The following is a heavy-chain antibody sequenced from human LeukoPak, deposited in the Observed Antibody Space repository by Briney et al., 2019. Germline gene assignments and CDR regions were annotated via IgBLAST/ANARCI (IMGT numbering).Heavy chain of an antibody. CDR2: ISNSGSTI. D-gene: IGHD3-10*01. CDR3: ARDLHGSGNYYYYGMDV. Sequence: GGSLRLSCAASGFTFSDYYMSWIRQAPGKGLEWVSYISNSGSTIYYADSVKGRFTISRDNAKNSLYLQMNSLRAEDTAVYYCARDLHGSGNYYYYGMDVWGQGTTVTVSS. V-gene: IGHV3-11*01. J-gene: IGHJ6*02. CDR1: GFTFSDYY.